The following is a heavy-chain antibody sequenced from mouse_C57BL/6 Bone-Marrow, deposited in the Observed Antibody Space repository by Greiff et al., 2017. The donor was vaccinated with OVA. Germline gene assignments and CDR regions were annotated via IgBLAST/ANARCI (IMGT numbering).Heavy chain of an antibody. Sequence: EVQLQQSGGGLVQPGGSLKLSCAASGFAFSRYWMSWVRRAPGKGLEWIGEINPDSSTINYAPSLKDKFIISRDNAKNTLYLQMSNVRSEDTALYYGARPVVDYGVLFAYWGQGTLVTVSA. CDR3: ARPVVDYGVLFAY. CDR1: GFAFSRYW. CDR2: INPDSSTI. J-gene: IGHJ3*01. V-gene: IGHV4-1*01. D-gene: IGHD1-1*02.